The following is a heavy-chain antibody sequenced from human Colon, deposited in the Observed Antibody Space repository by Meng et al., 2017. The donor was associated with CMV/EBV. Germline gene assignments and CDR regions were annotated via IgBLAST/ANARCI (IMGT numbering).Heavy chain of an antibody. V-gene: IGHV3-15*05. J-gene: IGHJ6*02. CDR1: GFTFSYAW. CDR3: AREWELRASHYGMDV. D-gene: IGHD1-26*01. Sequence: GESLKISCVGSGFTFSYAWMIWVRQAPGMGLEWVARIKTSIDHETTDYAASVKGRFTISRDNAKSTLYLQMNNLRAEDTAVYYCAREWELRASHYGMDVWGQGITVTVSS. CDR2: IKTSIDHETT.